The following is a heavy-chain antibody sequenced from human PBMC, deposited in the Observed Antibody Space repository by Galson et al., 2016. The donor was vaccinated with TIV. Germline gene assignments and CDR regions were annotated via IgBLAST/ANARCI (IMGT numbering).Heavy chain of an antibody. CDR1: GYTFTNYG. CDR3: ARGTDYYGSGSFSY. V-gene: IGHV1-69*13. Sequence: SVKVSCKASGYTFTNYGISWVRQAPGQGLEWMGKIIAIFGTTNYAQKFQGRVTITADESTSTVYMELSSLRSEDTAVYYCARGTDYYGSGSFSYWGQGTLVTVSS. CDR2: IIAIFGTT. J-gene: IGHJ4*02. D-gene: IGHD3-10*01.